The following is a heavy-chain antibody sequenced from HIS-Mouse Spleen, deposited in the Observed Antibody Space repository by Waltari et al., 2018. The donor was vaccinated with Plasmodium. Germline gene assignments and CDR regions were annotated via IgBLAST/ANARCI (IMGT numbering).Heavy chain of an antibody. CDR2: IYYSGST. V-gene: IGHV4-59*01. CDR3: ARKYSSSSAFDI. J-gene: IGHJ3*02. CDR1: GGSISSYY. D-gene: IGHD6-6*01. Sequence: QVQLQKSGPGLVKPSETLSLTCTVSGGSISSYYWSWIRQPPGKGLEWIGYIYYSGSTNYNPSLKSRVTISVDTSKNQFSLKLSSVTAADTAVYYCARKYSSSSAFDIWGQGTMVTVSS.